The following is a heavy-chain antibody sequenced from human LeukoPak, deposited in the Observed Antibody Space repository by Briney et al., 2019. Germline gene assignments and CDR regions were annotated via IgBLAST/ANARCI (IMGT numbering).Heavy chain of an antibody. CDR1: GYTFTSYG. J-gene: IGHJ5*02. CDR3: ARKWAGSSAMNWFDP. CDR2: ISAYNGNT. D-gene: IGHD6-13*01. V-gene: IGHV1-18*04. Sequence: GASVKVSCKASGYTFTSYGISWVRQAPGQGLEWMGWISAYNGNTNYAQKLQGRVTMTTDTSTSTAYMELRSLRSDDTAVYYCARKWAGSSAMNWFDPWGQGTLVTVSS.